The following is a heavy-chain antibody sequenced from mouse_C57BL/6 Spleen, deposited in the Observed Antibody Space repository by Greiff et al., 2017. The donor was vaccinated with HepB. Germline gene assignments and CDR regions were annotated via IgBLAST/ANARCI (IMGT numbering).Heavy chain of an antibody. CDR1: GYTFTSYT. CDR3: ASLGRGYFDV. D-gene: IGHD4-1*01. CDR2: INPSSGYT. J-gene: IGHJ1*03. V-gene: IGHV1-4*01. Sequence: QVQLQQSGAELARPGASVKMSCKASGYTFTSYTMHWVKQRPGQGLEWIGYINPSSGYTKYNQKFKDKATLTADKSSSTAYMQLSSLTSEDSAVYYCASLGRGYFDVWGTGTTGTVSS.